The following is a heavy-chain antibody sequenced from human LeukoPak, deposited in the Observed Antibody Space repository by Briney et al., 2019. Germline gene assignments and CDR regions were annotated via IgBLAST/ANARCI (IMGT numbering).Heavy chain of an antibody. CDR2: IYPGDSDT. J-gene: IGHJ4*02. D-gene: IGHD2-15*01. Sequence: GESLKISCKGSGYRFASDWIGWVRQMPGKGLEWMGIIYPGDSDTRYSPSFQGQVTISADKSVNTAYLQWSSLKASDTAMYYCARLSGRVVCSAGSCYIDSWGQGTLVTVSS. V-gene: IGHV5-51*01. CDR3: ARLSGRVVCSAGSCYIDS. CDR1: GYRFASDW.